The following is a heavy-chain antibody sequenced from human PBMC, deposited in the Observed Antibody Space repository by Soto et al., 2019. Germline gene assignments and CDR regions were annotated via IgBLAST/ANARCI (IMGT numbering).Heavy chain of an antibody. CDR3: AREGYYYDSSGPFDY. CDR1: GGTFSSYA. J-gene: IGHJ4*02. Sequence: SVKVSCKASGGTFSSYAISWVRQAPGQGLEWMGGIIPIFGTANYAQKFQGRVTITADESTSTAYMELSSLRSEDTAVYYCAREGYYYDSSGPFDYWGQGTLVTVSS. V-gene: IGHV1-69*13. CDR2: IIPIFGTA. D-gene: IGHD3-22*01.